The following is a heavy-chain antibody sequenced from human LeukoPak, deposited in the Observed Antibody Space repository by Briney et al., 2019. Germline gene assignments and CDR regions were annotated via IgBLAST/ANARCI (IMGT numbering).Heavy chain of an antibody. CDR1: GFTFSSNA. V-gene: IGHV3-23*01. CDR2: ISGGGGST. Sequence: PGGSLRLSCAASGFTFSSNAMTWVRQAPGKGLEWVSSISGGGGSTYYADSVKGRFTISRDNSKNTLYLQMNSLRAADTAVYYCANNGGSTTFSGMDVWGQGTTVIVSS. J-gene: IGHJ6*02. D-gene: IGHD2-2*01. CDR3: ANNGGSTTFSGMDV.